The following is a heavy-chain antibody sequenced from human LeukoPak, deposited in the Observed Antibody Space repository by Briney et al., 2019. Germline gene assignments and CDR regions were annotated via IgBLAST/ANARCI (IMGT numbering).Heavy chain of an antibody. V-gene: IGHV3-21*01. Sequence: GGSLRLSCAASGFTFSSFAMHWVRQAPGKGLEWVSSISSSSSYIYYADPVKGRFTISRDNAKNSLYLQMNSLRAEDTAVYYCARVSFGYSSSYDYWGQGTLVTVSS. D-gene: IGHD6-13*01. CDR3: ARVSFGYSSSYDY. CDR2: ISSSSSYI. J-gene: IGHJ4*02. CDR1: GFTFSSFA.